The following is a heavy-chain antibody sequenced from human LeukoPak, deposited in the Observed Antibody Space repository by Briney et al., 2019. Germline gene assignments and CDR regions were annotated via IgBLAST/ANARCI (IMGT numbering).Heavy chain of an antibody. V-gene: IGHV3-23*01. D-gene: IGHD5-12*01. Sequence: GGSLRLSCAASGFTFSSYAMSWVRQAPGKGLEWVSSISGSGGSIYYADSVKGRFTISRDNSKNTLYLQMNSLRAEDTAVYYCAKGNSDYVRICAHWGQGTLVTVSS. CDR3: AKGNSDYVRICAH. CDR1: GFTFSSYA. J-gene: IGHJ4*02. CDR2: ISGSGGSI.